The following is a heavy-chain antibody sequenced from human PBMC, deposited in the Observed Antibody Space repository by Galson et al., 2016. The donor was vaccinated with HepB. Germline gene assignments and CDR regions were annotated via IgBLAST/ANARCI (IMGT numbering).Heavy chain of an antibody. D-gene: IGHD2-15*01. CDR2: INGDGTIT. V-gene: IGHV3-74*01. J-gene: IGHJ5*02. CDR1: GFTFSSYA. CDR3: ARDRGGSAGAFNWFDP. Sequence: SLRLSCAASGFTFSSYAMTWVRQAPGKGLVWVSRINGDGTITDYADSVKGRFTISRDNAENTLYLQMDSLRVEDPPVYYCARDRGGSAGAFNWFDPWAQGNLVTVSS.